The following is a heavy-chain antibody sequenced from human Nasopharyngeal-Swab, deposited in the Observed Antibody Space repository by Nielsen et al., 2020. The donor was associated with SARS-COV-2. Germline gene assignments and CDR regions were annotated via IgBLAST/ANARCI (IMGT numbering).Heavy chain of an antibody. Sequence: SETLSLTCTVSGGSISSYYWSWIRQPAGKGLEWIGRIYTSGSTNYNPSLKSRVTMSVDTSKNRFSLKLSSVTAADTAVYYCARDIPLDGYYYGMDVWGQGTTVTVSS. V-gene: IGHV4-4*07. D-gene: IGHD2-2*02. CDR3: ARDIPLDGYYYGMDV. CDR2: IYTSGST. CDR1: GGSISSYY. J-gene: IGHJ6*02.